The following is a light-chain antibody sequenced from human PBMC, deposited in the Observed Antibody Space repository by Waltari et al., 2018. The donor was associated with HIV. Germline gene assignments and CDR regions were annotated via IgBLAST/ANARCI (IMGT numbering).Light chain of an antibody. Sequence: DIVLTQSPASVSVSPGDSVTLSCEASQSVGDYVAWYHQKPGQPPRLILFDAYIRAADIPPRFSGRGYGTDSTLTINNVEAEDVGIYYCQQRDSWPTLFGPGTKVHLK. J-gene: IGKJ3*01. CDR3: QQRDSWPTL. V-gene: IGKV3-11*01. CDR2: DAY. CDR1: QSVGDY.